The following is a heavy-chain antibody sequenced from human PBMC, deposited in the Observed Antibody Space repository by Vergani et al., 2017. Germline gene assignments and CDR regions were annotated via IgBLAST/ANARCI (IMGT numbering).Heavy chain of an antibody. CDR1: LSPFPRSP. CDR3: ARADSSSYPFDY. D-gene: IGHD6-6*01. CDR2: ILPIFGTA. V-gene: IGHV1-69*01. Sequence: QVQLVQSGADVNTPPSSLPVSSNPSLSPFPRSPIRSVRQSPGQGLEWIGGILPIFGTANYAQKFQGRVTITADESTSTAYMELSSLRSEDTAVYYCARADSSSYPFDYWGQGTLVTVSS. J-gene: IGHJ4*02.